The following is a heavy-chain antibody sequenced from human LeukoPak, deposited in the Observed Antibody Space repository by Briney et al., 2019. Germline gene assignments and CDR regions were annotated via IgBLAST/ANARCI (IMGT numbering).Heavy chain of an antibody. CDR1: GGSLSGYY. V-gene: IGHV4-4*08. D-gene: IGHD2-2*01. CDR3: ARRVPAASGGGFDY. CDR2: VNAVGST. J-gene: IGHJ4*02. Sequence: SETLSLTCAVSGGSLSGYYWNWIRQPPGKGLEWICYVNAVGSTKYNPSLSSRLTISVDKSKNQFCLKLNSVTAADSAVYFCARRVPAASGGGFDYWGQGTLVAVSS.